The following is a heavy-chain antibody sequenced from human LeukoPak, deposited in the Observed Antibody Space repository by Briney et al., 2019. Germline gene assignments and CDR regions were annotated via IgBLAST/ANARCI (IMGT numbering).Heavy chain of an antibody. D-gene: IGHD3-22*01. CDR1: GDTFSSYG. J-gene: IGHJ4*02. CDR2: RRYDGSNK. Sequence: GGSLRLCCAASGDTFSSYGMPWVRQAPGRGLEWVAFRRYDGSNKYYADSVKGRFTISRDNSKNTLYLQMNSLRAEDTAVYYCARGGPYYYDSSGYYCDYWGQGTLVTVSS. CDR3: ARGGPYYYDSSGYYCDY. V-gene: IGHV3-30*02.